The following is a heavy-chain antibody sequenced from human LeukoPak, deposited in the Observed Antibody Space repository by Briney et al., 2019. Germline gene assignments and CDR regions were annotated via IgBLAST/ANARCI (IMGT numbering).Heavy chain of an antibody. CDR3: AKSMVRGVIPDY. J-gene: IGHJ4*02. CDR2: ITSTSSTI. V-gene: IGHV3-48*02. CDR1: GFTFSTYN. Sequence: GGSLILSCAASGFTFSTYNMNWVRQAPGKGLEWISFITSTSSTIYYADSVKGRFTISRDNAMNSLYLQMNSLRDEDTAVYYCAKSMVRGVIPDYWGQGTLVTVSS. D-gene: IGHD3-10*01.